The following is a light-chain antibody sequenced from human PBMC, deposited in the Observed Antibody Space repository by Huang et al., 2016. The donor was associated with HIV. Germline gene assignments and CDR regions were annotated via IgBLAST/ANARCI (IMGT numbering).Light chain of an antibody. Sequence: DIQMTQSPSTLSASVGDRVSITCRASPSIVTWLAWSHQLPGKAPKLLIYKVSSLEGGVPSRFNGTGSGTEFTLTINSLQPGDFATYYCQQSNSYPYTFGQGTKLEIK. CDR2: KVS. J-gene: IGKJ2*01. CDR3: QQSNSYPYT. V-gene: IGKV1-5*03. CDR1: PSIVTW.